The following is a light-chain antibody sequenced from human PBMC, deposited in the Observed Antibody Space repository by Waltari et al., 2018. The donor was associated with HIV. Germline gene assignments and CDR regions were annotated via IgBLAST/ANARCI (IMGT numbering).Light chain of an antibody. Sequence: EIVLTQSPVTLSLSPGERATLSCRASEGVSSTFIAWYQQRPGQAPRLLIYGASSRATGVSDRFSGSGSGAEFTLTIGRLEPEDFAVYYCQQYGSTPYTFGPGTKVEIK. V-gene: IGKV3-20*01. J-gene: IGKJ3*01. CDR1: EGVSSTF. CDR2: GAS. CDR3: QQYGSTPYT.